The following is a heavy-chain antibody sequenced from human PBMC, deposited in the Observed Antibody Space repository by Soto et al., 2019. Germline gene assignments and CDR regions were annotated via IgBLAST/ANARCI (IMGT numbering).Heavy chain of an antibody. Sequence: QVQLVQSGAEVKKPGASVKVSCKASGYTFTGYYMHWVRQAPGQGLEWMGWINPNSGGTNYAQKFQGWVTMTRDTTIRTAYMEQSRLRSDDTAVYYCALSPSLTPHNLDYWGQGTLVNVSS. D-gene: IGHD3-16*02. J-gene: IGHJ4*02. CDR3: ALSPSLTPHNLDY. CDR1: GYTFTGYY. CDR2: INPNSGGT. V-gene: IGHV1-2*04.